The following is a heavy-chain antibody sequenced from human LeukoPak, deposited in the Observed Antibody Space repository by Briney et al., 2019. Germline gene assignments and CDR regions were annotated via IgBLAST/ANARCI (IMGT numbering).Heavy chain of an antibody. CDR2: ISPNGGST. J-gene: IGHJ4*02. V-gene: IGHV1-46*01. CDR1: GYTFTSNY. CDR3: ARGAPIIEGY. Sequence: GASVKVSCKAFGYTFTSNYMHWVRQAPGQGPEWMGVISPNGGSTTYAQKFQGRVTLTRDMSTSTDYLELSSLRSEDTAVYYCARGAPIIEGYWGQGTLVTVSS.